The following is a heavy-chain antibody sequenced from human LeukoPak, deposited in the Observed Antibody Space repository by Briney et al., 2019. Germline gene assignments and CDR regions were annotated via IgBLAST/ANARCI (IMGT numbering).Heavy chain of an antibody. J-gene: IGHJ3*02. CDR1: GFTFDDYG. CDR2: INWNGGST. V-gene: IGHV3-20*04. D-gene: IGHD4-17*01. CDR3: ARRDYDENAFDI. Sequence: PGGSLRLSCAASGFTFDDYGMSWVRQAPGKGLEWVSGINWNGGSTGYADPVKGRFTISRDNARNSLYLQMNSLRAEDTALYYCARRDYDENAFDIWGQGTMVTVSS.